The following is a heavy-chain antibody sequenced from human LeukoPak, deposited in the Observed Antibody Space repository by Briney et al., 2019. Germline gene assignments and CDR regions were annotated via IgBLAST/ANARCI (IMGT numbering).Heavy chain of an antibody. J-gene: IGHJ4*02. D-gene: IGHD6-19*01. Sequence: PGRSLRLSCAASGFTFSSYGMHWVRQAPGKGLEWVAVISYDGSNKYYADSVKGRFTISRDNSKNTLYLQMNSLRAEDTAVYYCAKKMAVAGYYFDYWGQGTLVTVSS. CDR3: AKKMAVAGYYFDY. V-gene: IGHV3-30*18. CDR1: GFTFSSYG. CDR2: ISYDGSNK.